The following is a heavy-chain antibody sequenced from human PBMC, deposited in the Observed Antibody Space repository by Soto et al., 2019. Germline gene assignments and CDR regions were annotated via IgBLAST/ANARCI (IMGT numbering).Heavy chain of an antibody. CDR2: IYYSGST. CDR1: GGSVSSGDSY. J-gene: IGHJ6*02. V-gene: IGHV4-30-4*01. D-gene: IGHD6-6*01. CDR3: ARPYSSSFPLYYYYGMDV. Sequence: QVQLQESGPGLVKPSQTLSLTCTVSGGSVSSGDSYWSWVRQPPGKGMEWVGFIYYSGSTYYNPSLQSRVTISVDTSKNQFSLKLTSVTAADTAVYYCARPYSSSFPLYYYYGMDVWGQGTTVTVSS.